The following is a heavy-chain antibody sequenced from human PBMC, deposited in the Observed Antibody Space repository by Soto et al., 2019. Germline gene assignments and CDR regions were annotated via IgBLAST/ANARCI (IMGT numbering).Heavy chain of an antibody. J-gene: IGHJ5*02. V-gene: IGHV4-39*01. CDR2: IYYSGST. D-gene: IGHD4-17*01. CDR1: GGSISSSSYY. Sequence: QLQLQESGPGLVKPSETLSLTCTVSGGSISSSSYYWGWIRQPPGKGLEWIGSIYYSGSTYYNPSPKSPVTISVDTSKNQFSLKLSSVTAADTAVYYCARREATVVIPRVSWFDPWGQGTLVTVSS. CDR3: ARREATVVIPRVSWFDP.